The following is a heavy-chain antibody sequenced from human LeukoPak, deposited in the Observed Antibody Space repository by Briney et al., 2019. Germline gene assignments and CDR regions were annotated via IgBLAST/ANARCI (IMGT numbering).Heavy chain of an antibody. D-gene: IGHD1-26*01. V-gene: IGHV3-13*01. CDR3: ASLGDSIY. Sequence: PGGSLRLSCAASGFAFTDYDMHWVRQATGGGLEWVSSIGKAGDTYYADHLKGRFTIPRENANNHFYLQMHSLRAGDTAVYFCASLGDSIYWGQGTLVTVSS. J-gene: IGHJ4*02. CDR2: IGKAGDT. CDR1: GFAFTDYD.